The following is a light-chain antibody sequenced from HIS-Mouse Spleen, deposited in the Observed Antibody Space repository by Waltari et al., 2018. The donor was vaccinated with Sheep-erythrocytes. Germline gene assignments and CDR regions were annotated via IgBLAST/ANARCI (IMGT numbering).Light chain of an antibody. V-gene: IGLV2-23*01. CDR2: EGS. J-gene: IGLJ3*02. CDR1: SSAVGSYNL. CDR3: CSYAGSSTWV. Sequence: QSALTQPASVSGSPGQSITLSCTGTSSAVGSYNLVSWYQQHPGKAPQLMIYEGSTRPSGVSNRFSGSKSGNTASLTISGLQAEDEADYYCCSYAGSSTWVFGGGTKLTVL.